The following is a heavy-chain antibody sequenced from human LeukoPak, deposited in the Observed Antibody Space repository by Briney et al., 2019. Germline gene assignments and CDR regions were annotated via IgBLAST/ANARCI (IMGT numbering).Heavy chain of an antibody. CDR1: GFTFSSYA. V-gene: IGHV3-23*01. CDR3: AKDRSGSGWCYFDY. CDR2: ISGSGGST. J-gene: IGHJ4*02. D-gene: IGHD6-19*01. Sequence: GGSLRLSCAASGFTFSSYAMSWVRQAPGKGLEWVSAISGSGGSTYYADSVKGRFTISRDNSRNTLYLQMNSLRAEDTAVYYSAKDRSGSGWCYFDYWGQGTLVTVSS.